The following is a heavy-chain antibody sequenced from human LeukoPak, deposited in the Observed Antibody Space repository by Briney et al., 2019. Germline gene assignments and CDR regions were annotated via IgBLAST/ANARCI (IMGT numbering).Heavy chain of an antibody. D-gene: IGHD6-13*01. J-gene: IGHJ4*02. V-gene: IGHV3-7*03. CDR2: IKEDGSER. CDR1: AFIFSGHW. Sequence: GGSLRLSCEGSAFIFSGHWMNWVRQTPGKGLEWVASIKEDGSERQYVDSVKGRFSISRDNTKGSLFLQLNSPRAEDTAVYYCAKCLGSGWYASSDWGQGTLVTVSS. CDR3: AKCLGSGWYASSD.